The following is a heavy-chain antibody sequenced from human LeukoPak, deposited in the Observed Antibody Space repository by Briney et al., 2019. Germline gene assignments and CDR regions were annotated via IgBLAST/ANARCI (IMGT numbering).Heavy chain of an antibody. V-gene: IGHV4-30-2*02. Sequence: PSETLSLTCTVSGGSISSGGYYWSWIRQPPGKGLEWIGYIYHSGSTYYNPSLKSRVTISVDTSKNQFSLKLSSVTAADTAVYYCARSVGRLGLVPAEPGDYYYYMDVWGKGTTVTVSS. D-gene: IGHD2-2*01. CDR2: IYHSGST. CDR3: ARSVGRLGLVPAEPGDYYYYMDV. J-gene: IGHJ6*03. CDR1: GGSISSGGYY.